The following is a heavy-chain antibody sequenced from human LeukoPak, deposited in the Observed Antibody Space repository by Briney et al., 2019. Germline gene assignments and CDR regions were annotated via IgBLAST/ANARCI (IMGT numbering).Heavy chain of an antibody. CDR2: ISSSSSYI. J-gene: IGHJ4*02. V-gene: IGHV3-21*01. CDR1: GFTFSSYS. Sequence: GGSLRLSCAASGFTFSSYSMNWVRQAPGKGLEWVSSISSSSSYIYYADSVKGRFTISRDNAKNSLYLQMNSLRVEDTAVYYCARESDKHYDFWSGYLALDYWSQGTLVTVSS. D-gene: IGHD3-3*01. CDR3: ARESDKHYDFWSGYLALDY.